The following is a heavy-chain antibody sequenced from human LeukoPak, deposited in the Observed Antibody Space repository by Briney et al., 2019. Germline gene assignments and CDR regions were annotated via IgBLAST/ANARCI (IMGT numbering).Heavy chain of an antibody. CDR3: ATDLLDAAAGLFDY. Sequence: ASVTVSCKVSGYTLTELSMHWVRQAPGKGLEWMGGFDPEDGETIYAQKFQGRVTMTEDTSTDTAYMELSSLRSEDTAVYYCATDLLDAAAGLFDYWGQGTLVTVSS. CDR1: GYTLTELS. CDR2: FDPEDGET. D-gene: IGHD6-13*01. J-gene: IGHJ4*02. V-gene: IGHV1-24*01.